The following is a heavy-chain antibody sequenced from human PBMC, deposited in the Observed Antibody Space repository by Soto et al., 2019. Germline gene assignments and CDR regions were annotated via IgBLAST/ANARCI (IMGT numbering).Heavy chain of an antibody. V-gene: IGHV3-30-3*01. J-gene: IGHJ4*02. CDR1: GFIFSGSA. D-gene: IGHD5-12*01. CDR3: AKETSAYEIDY. CDR2: ISYDGNTK. Sequence: ESGGGVVQPGRSLRLSCAASGFIFSGSAMHWVRQAPGKGLEWVAVISYDGNTKYYADSVKGRFTVSRDNSKNTLYVQMNNLSAADTAMYYCAKETSAYEIDYWGQATLVSVSS.